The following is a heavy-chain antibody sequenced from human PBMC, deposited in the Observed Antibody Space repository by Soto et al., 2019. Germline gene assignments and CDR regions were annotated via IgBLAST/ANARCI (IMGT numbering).Heavy chain of an antibody. CDR2: ISYEGSNK. Sequence: QVQLVESGGGVVQPGRSLRLSCAASGFTFSNYAMHWVRQAPGKGLEWVAVISYEGSNKYYADSVKGRFTFSRDNSKNTLYLQMNSLRAEDTAVYYCAREGVAATSINFDYWGQGTLVTVSS. J-gene: IGHJ4*02. D-gene: IGHD2-15*01. CDR1: GFTFSNYA. CDR3: AREGVAATSINFDY. V-gene: IGHV3-30-3*01.